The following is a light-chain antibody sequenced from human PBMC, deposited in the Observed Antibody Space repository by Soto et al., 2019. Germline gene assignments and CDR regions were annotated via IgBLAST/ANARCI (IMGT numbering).Light chain of an antibody. CDR1: SSDVGNSNR. Sequence: QSALTQPASVSGSPGQSITISCTGTSSDVGNSNRVSWYQHHPGTDPKVMIYEGIKRPSGVSIRFSGSKSGNTASLTISGLQAEDEADYYCSSYTTLITVVFGGGTKLTVL. CDR2: EGI. CDR3: SSYTTLITVV. J-gene: IGLJ3*02. V-gene: IGLV2-14*02.